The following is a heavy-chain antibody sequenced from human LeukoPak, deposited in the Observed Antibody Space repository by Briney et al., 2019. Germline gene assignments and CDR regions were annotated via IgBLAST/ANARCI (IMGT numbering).Heavy chain of an antibody. CDR2: INPNSGGT. V-gene: IGHV1-2*02. Sequence: ASVKVSCKASGYTFTGYYMHWVRQAPGQGLEWMGWINPNSGGTNYAQKFQGRVTMTRDTSISTAYMELSRLRSDDTAVYYCARVPSSGWSYHFDYWGQGTLVTVSS. CDR1: GYTFTGYY. CDR3: ARVPSSGWSYHFDY. J-gene: IGHJ4*02. D-gene: IGHD6-19*01.